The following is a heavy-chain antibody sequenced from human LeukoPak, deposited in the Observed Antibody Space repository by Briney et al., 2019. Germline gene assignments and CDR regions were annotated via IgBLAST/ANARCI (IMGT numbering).Heavy chain of an antibody. V-gene: IGHV3-21*01. D-gene: IGHD3-10*01. J-gene: IGHJ6*03. CDR1: GFTFSSYS. CDR2: ISSSSSYI. CDR3: ARANLVRGVPWYYYMDV. Sequence: GGSLRLSCAASGFTFSSYSMNWVRQAPGKGLEWVSSISSSSSYIYYADSVKGRFTISRDNAKNSLYLQMNSLRAEDTAVYYCARANLVRGVPWYYYMDVWGKGTTVTVSS.